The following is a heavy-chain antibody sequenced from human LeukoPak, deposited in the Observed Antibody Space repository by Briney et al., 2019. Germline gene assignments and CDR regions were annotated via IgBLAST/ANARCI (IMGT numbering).Heavy chain of an antibody. D-gene: IGHD1-26*01. CDR2: IHYSGIT. Sequence: SETLSLTCSVSGGSISSSSYYCGWIRQSPGKGLEWIATIHYSGITHYKPSLQSRVTMSADTSNSQFSLKVNSVTAADTAVYHCARGRWISGSNYNFDTWGQGTLVTVSS. CDR1: GGSISSSSYY. CDR3: ARGRWISGSNYNFDT. J-gene: IGHJ4*02. V-gene: IGHV4-39*07.